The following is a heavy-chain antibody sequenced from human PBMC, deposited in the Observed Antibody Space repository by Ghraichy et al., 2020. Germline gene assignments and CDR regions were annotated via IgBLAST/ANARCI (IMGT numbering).Heavy chain of an antibody. CDR1: GGFISSTTYY. CDR3: AKDWFDP. CDR2: MYYSGTT. Sequence: SETLSLTCTVSGGFISSTTYYWGWVRQPPGKGLEWIGSMYYSGTTYYNPSLKSRVTISIDMSKNQFSLKLSSVTAADTAVYYCAKDWFDPWGQGILVTVFS. V-gene: IGHV4-39*01. J-gene: IGHJ5*02.